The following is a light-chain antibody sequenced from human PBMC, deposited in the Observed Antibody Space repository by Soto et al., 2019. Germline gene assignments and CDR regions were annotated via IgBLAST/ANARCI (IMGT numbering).Light chain of an antibody. CDR2: DVS. Sequence: DSQLTQSPSFLSASVGDSVTITCRASQSISSWLSWYQQKPGKAPKLLIYDVSSLESGVPSRFSGSGSGTEFTLTISSLQPDDLATYYCQQYNTFWTFGQGTKVDIK. V-gene: IGKV1-5*01. CDR1: QSISSW. CDR3: QQYNTFWT. J-gene: IGKJ1*01.